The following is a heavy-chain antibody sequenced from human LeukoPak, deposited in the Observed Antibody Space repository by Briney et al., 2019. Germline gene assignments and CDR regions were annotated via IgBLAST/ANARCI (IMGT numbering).Heavy chain of an antibody. CDR2: ISAYNGNT. Sequence: ASVKVSCKASGYTFTSYGISWVRQAPGQGLEWMGWISAYNGNTNYAQKLQGRVTMTTDTSTSTAYMELRSLRSDDTAVYYCARQAPTVTPTLALDPWGQGTLVTVSS. D-gene: IGHD4-11*01. CDR3: ARQAPTVTPTLALDP. J-gene: IGHJ5*02. CDR1: GYTFTSYG. V-gene: IGHV1-18*01.